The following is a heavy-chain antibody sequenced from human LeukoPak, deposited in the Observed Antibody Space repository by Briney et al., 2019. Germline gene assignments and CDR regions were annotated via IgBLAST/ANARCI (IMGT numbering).Heavy chain of an antibody. CDR1: GFTLSSYA. D-gene: IGHD6-19*01. Sequence: PGRSLRLSCAASGFTLSSYAMHWVRQAPGKGLEWVAVISYDGSNKYYADSVKGRFTISRDNSKNTLYLQMNSLRAEDTAVYYCARDHGSGWYFDYWGQGTLVTVSS. V-gene: IGHV3-30-3*01. CDR2: ISYDGSNK. J-gene: IGHJ4*02. CDR3: ARDHGSGWYFDY.